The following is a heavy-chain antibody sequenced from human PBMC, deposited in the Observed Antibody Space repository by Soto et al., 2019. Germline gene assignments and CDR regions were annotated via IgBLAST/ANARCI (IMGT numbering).Heavy chain of an antibody. V-gene: IGHV4-34*01. Sequence: SETLSLTCAVYGGSFSGYYWSWIRQPPGKGLEWIGEINHSGSTNYNPSLKSRVTISVDTSKNQFSLKLSSVTAADTAVYYCAGGGWYVFDYWGQGTLVTVSS. CDR2: INHSGST. D-gene: IGHD6-19*01. CDR1: GGSFSGYY. J-gene: IGHJ4*02. CDR3: AGGGWYVFDY.